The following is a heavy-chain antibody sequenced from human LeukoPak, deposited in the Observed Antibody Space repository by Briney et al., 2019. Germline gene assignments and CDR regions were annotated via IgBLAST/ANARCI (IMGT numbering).Heavy chain of an antibody. J-gene: IGHJ1*01. D-gene: IGHD2-21*01. V-gene: IGHV1-69*13. CDR1: GGTFSSCA. Sequence: SVKVSCKASGGTFSSCAISWVRQAPGQGLEWMGGITPMFGTAKYAQKFQGRVTITADESTSTAYMELSSLRSEDTAIYYCARDSSEFRSLIPHWGQGTLVTVSS. CDR3: ARDSSEFRSLIPH. CDR2: ITPMFGTA.